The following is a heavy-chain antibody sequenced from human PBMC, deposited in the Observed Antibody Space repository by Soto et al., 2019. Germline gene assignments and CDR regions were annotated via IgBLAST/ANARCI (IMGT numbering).Heavy chain of an antibody. CDR1: GYTFTSYD. D-gene: IGHD2-21*01. CDR2: MNPNSGNT. V-gene: IGHV1-8*01. J-gene: IGHJ5*01. CDR3: VRSDGYNFNWLDS. Sequence: QVQLVQSGAEVKTPGASVKVSCKASGYTFTSYDMNWVRQAPGQGLEWMGWMNPNSGNTGNAQKFQGRLTMTRDTAKSIAHMELSSLRNEDTAVYYCVRSDGYNFNWLDSWGQGTLVTVSA.